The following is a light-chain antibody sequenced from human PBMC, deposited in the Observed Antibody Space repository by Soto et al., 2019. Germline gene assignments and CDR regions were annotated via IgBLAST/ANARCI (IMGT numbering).Light chain of an antibody. V-gene: IGKV3-15*01. CDR3: QQYNNWWT. J-gene: IGKJ1*01. CDR1: QSVSSK. Sequence: EIVMTQSPATLSVSPGERATLSCRASQSVSSKLAWYQQKPGQAPRLLIYGASTRATGIPARFSRSGSGTEFTLTISSLQSEDFAVYYCQQYNNWWTFGQGTKVEIK. CDR2: GAS.